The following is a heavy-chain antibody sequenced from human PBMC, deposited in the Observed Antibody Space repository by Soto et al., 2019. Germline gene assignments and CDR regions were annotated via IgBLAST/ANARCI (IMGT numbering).Heavy chain of an antibody. CDR1: GFTFSSYG. J-gene: IGHJ3*02. Sequence: GGSLRLSCTASGFTFSSYGMHWVRQAPGKGLEWVAFIFYDGRSEYYADSVKGRFTISIANSKSTLYLQMNSLRPEDTAVYYCAKYCSYAICYIGSFDIWGQGTMVTVSS. CDR3: AKYCSYAICYIGSFDI. CDR2: IFYDGRSE. D-gene: IGHD2-2*02. V-gene: IGHV3-30*02.